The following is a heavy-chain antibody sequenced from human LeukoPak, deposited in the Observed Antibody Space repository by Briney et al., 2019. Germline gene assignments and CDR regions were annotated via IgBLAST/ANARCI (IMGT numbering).Heavy chain of an antibody. J-gene: IGHJ4*02. CDR2: ISDSGGNT. CDR3: VKYDNYYLDY. D-gene: IGHD1-1*01. V-gene: IGHV3-23*01. CDR1: GFTFSGYS. Sequence: GGSLRLSCAASGFTFSGYSLSWVRQAPGKGLEWVSSISDSGGNTYYADSVKGRFTISRDNSRNTLSLQMDSLRVEDTAIYFCVKYDNYYLDYWGQGTLVTVSS.